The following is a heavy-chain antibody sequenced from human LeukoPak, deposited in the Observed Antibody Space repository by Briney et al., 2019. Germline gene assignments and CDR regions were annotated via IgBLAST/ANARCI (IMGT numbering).Heavy chain of an antibody. CDR1: GFTVGSSY. J-gene: IGHJ6*02. CDR3: AKLVGSLYYYGMDV. Sequence: GGSLRLSCAASGFTVGSSYMSWVRQAPGKGLEWVSAISGSGGSTYYADSVKGRFTISRDNSKNTLYLQMNSLRAEDTAVYYCAKLVGSLYYYGMDVWGQGTTVTVSS. D-gene: IGHD6-19*01. CDR2: ISGSGGST. V-gene: IGHV3-23*01.